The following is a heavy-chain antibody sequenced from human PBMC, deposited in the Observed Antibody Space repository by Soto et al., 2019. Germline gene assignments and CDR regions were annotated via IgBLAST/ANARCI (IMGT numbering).Heavy chain of an antibody. CDR1: GGSISSGDYY. J-gene: IGHJ5*02. D-gene: IGHD3-22*01. Sequence: PSETLSLTCTVSGGSISSGDYYWSWIRQPPGKGLEWIGYIYYSGSTYYNPSLKSRVTISVDTSKNQFSLKLSSVTAADTAVYYCARMGYDSSGPNWFDPWGQGTLVTVSS. CDR2: IYYSGST. CDR3: ARMGYDSSGPNWFDP. V-gene: IGHV4-30-4*01.